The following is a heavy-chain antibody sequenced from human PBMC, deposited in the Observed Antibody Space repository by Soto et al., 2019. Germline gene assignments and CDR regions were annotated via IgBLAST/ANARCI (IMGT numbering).Heavy chain of an antibody. CDR1: GGTFSTYS. D-gene: IGHD2-21*01. V-gene: IGHV1-69*02. CDR3: TIGSWSGEVFDI. CDR2: IIPMLGVR. Sequence: QVQLVQSGAEVKKPGSSVKVSCKDSGGTFSTYSMFWVRQAPGQGLEWMGRIIPMLGVRNYAQRFQDRVTITADKSTATDHTELSSLRSEDTALYYCTIGSWSGEVFDIWGQGTMVTVSS. J-gene: IGHJ3*02.